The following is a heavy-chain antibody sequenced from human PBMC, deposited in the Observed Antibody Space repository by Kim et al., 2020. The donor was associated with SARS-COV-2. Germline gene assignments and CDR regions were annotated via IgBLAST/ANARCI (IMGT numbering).Heavy chain of an antibody. D-gene: IGHD3-9*01. CDR1: GYTFTSYY. CDR2: INPSGGST. V-gene: IGHV1-46*01. CDR3: AREDILTGYFVYGMDV. Sequence: ASVKVSCKASGYTFTSYYMYWVRQAPGQGLEWMGIINPSGGSTSYAQKFQGRVTMTRDTSTSTVYMELSSLRSEDTAVYYCAREDILTGYFVYGMDVWRQGTTVTVSS. J-gene: IGHJ6*02.